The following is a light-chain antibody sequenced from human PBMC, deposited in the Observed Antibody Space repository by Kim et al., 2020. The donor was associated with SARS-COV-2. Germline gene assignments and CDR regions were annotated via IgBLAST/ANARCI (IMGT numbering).Light chain of an antibody. CDR2: DIS. V-gene: IGKV3-11*01. CDR1: QTVNSD. CDR3: QQRDNWPYT. Sequence: SLSPGERATLSCRASQTVNSDLAWYEHKPGQAPRLLMYDISNRAIGIPARFSGSGTGTDFTLTISSLDTEDSAVYYCQQRDNWPYTFGQGTKLEI. J-gene: IGKJ2*01.